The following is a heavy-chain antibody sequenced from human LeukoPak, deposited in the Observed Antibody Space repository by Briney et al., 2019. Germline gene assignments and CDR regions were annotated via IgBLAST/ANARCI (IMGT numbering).Heavy chain of an antibody. D-gene: IGHD6-19*01. CDR3: ARGSSGHYYYYYMDV. V-gene: IGHV1-69*06. CDR1: GGTFSSYA. Sequence: SVKVSCKASGGTFSSYAISWVRQAPGQGLEWMGGIIPIFGTANYAQQFQGRVTITADKSTSTAYMELSSLRSEDTAVYYCARGSSGHYYYYYMDVWGKGTTVTVSS. CDR2: IIPIFGTA. J-gene: IGHJ6*03.